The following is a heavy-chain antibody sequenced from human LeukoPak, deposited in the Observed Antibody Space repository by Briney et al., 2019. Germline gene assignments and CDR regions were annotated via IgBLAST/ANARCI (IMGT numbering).Heavy chain of an antibody. CDR3: ASTGHTVGGVDY. CDR1: GFTFDDYG. J-gene: IGHJ4*02. Sequence: PGGSLRLSCAASGFTFDDYGMSWVRQAPGKGLEWVSGIDWNGGSTGYADSVKGRFTISRVNAKNSLYLQMNSLRAEDTALYYSASTGHTVGGVDYWGQGILVNGSS. D-gene: IGHD3-16*01. V-gene: IGHV3-20*04. CDR2: IDWNGGST.